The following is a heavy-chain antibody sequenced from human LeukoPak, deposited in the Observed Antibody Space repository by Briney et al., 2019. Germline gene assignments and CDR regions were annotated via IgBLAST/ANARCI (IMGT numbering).Heavy chain of an antibody. Sequence: ASVKFSCKASGYTFTSYAMHWVRQAPGQGLEWMGWINTNTGNPTYAQGFAGRFVVSLDTSVSTAYLQISSLKAEDTAVYYCARPNYDYVWGSLLLGGYFDYWGQGTLVTVSS. J-gene: IGHJ4*02. D-gene: IGHD3-16*01. CDR1: GYTFTSYA. CDR3: ARPNYDYVWGSLLLGGYFDY. V-gene: IGHV7-4-1*02. CDR2: INTNTGNP.